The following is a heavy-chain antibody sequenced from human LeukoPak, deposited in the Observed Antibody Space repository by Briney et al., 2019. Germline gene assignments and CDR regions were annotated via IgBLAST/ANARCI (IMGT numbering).Heavy chain of an antibody. Sequence: GGSLRLSCAASGFTVITNDMTWVRQAPGKGLEWVSVLYSDGNTKYAHSVQGRFIIYRDNSKNTLYLEMNSLSPDDWAVYYCARGVEPLAANTLAYWGQGTLVTVS. D-gene: IGHD1-14*01. CDR1: GFTVITND. V-gene: IGHV3-53*01. CDR3: ARGVEPLAANTLAY. CDR2: LYSDGNT. J-gene: IGHJ4*02.